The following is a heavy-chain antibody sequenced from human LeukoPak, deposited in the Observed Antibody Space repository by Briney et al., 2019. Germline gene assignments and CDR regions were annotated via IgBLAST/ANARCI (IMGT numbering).Heavy chain of an antibody. CDR3: TRQQTYYYDSSGFDY. CDR1: GFTFSGSA. D-gene: IGHD3-22*01. V-gene: IGHV3-73*01. J-gene: IGHJ4*02. CDR2: IRSKANSYAT. Sequence: PGGSLRLSCAASGFTFSGSAMHWVRQASGKGLEWVGRIRSKANSYATAYAASVKGRFTISRDDSKNTAYLQMNSLKTEDTAVYYCTRQQTYYYDSSGFDYWGQGTLVTVSS.